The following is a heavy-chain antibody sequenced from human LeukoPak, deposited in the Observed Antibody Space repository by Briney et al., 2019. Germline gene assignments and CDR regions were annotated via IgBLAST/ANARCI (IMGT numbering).Heavy chain of an antibody. CDR2: FDPEDGET. J-gene: IGHJ4*02. CDR1: GGTFSSYA. Sequence: ASVKVSCKASGGTFSSYAISWVRQAPGKGLEWMGGFDPEDGETIYAQKFQGRVTMTEDTSTDTAYMELSSLRSEDTAVYYCATGGPLNWGQGTLVTVSS. CDR3: ATGGPLN. V-gene: IGHV1-24*01.